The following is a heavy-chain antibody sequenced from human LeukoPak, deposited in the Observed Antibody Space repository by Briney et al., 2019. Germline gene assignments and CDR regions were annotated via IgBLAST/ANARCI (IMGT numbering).Heavy chain of an antibody. D-gene: IGHD5-24*01. J-gene: IGHJ4*02. CDR1: GGSISSYY. V-gene: IGHV4-59*01. CDR2: IYNSGST. Sequence: SETLSLTCTVSGGSISSYYWSWIRQTPGKGLEWIGYIYNSGSTNYNPSLKSRVTIPEDTSKNQFSLKVSSVTAADTAVYYCAGLGRDGYPPNSGQGTLVTVSS. CDR3: AGLGRDGYPPN.